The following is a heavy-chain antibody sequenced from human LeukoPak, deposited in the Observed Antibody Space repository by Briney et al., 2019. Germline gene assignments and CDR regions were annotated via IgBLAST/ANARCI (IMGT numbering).Heavy chain of an antibody. Sequence: PGRSLRLSCAASGFTFSSYGMHWVRQAPGKGLEWVAFISYDGSNKYYADSVKGRFTISRDNSKSTLYLQMTSLRAEDTAVYYCAKERYYDYWGEGTLVTVSS. CDR1: GFTFSSYG. CDR2: ISYDGSNK. D-gene: IGHD3-10*01. CDR3: AKERYYDY. J-gene: IGHJ4*02. V-gene: IGHV3-30*18.